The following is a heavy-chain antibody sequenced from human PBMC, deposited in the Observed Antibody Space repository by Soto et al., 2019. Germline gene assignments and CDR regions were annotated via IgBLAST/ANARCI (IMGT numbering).Heavy chain of an antibody. CDR2: IIPIFGTA. CDR3: ARGWGYDSNDYYYAY. J-gene: IGHJ4*02. D-gene: IGHD3-22*01. CDR1: GGTFSRHA. Sequence: QVPLVQSGAEVRKPGSSVKVSCKASGGTFSRHAISWVRQAPGQGLAWMGGIIPIFGTANHAQKFQGRVTIIADESTSTVYMGLSSVRSDDTAMYYCARGWGYDSNDYYYAYWGQGTLVIVSS. V-gene: IGHV1-69*01.